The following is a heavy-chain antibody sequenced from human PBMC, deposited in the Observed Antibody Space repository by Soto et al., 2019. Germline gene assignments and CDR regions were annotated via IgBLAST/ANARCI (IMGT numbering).Heavy chain of an antibody. J-gene: IGHJ6*02. CDR2: IYNRGSS. D-gene: IGHD3-10*01. V-gene: IGHV4-31*03. CDR1: GGSITSGGYY. CDR3: ARDANTYGSGSYGMDV. Sequence: QVQLQESGPGLVKPSQTLSLTCTVSGGSITSGGYYWSWIRQHPGKGLEWIGYIYNRGSSYYNPSLKSRVIISLDTSKNQFSLKLSSMTAADTAVYYCARDANTYGSGSYGMDVWGQVTTVTVSS.